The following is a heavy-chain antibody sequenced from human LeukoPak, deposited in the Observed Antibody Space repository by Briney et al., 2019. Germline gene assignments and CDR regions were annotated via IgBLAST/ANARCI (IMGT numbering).Heavy chain of an antibody. J-gene: IGHJ4*02. V-gene: IGHV4-38-2*02. D-gene: IGHD5-24*01. CDR2: IYHSGST. Sequence: SETLSLTCTVSGYSISSGYYWGCIRQPPGKGLEWIGSIYHSGSTYYNPSLKSRVTISVDTSKNQFSLKLSSVTAADTAVYYCARHYGRDGYNPKARGWYFDYWGQGTLVTVSS. CDR3: ARHYGRDGYNPKARGWYFDY. CDR1: GYSISSGYY.